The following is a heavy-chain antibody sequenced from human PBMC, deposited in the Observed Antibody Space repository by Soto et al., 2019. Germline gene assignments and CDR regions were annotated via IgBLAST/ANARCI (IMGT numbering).Heavy chain of an antibody. CDR3: ARAVSPYFGTWFDP. D-gene: IGHD3-10*01. CDR1: GGSITSGNSYS. CDR2: ISQTGAT. Sequence: PSETLSLTCAFSGGSITSGNSYSWAWIRQPPGRGLEWIGSISQTGATSYNPSLKSRVSVSLDKSKNQFSLRLSSVTAADMAVYYCARAVSPYFGTWFDPWGQGTLVT. J-gene: IGHJ5*02. V-gene: IGHV4-30-2*01.